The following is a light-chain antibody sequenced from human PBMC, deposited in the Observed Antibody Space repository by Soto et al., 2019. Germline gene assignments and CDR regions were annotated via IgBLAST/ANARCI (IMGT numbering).Light chain of an antibody. V-gene: IGKV3-20*01. J-gene: IGKJ2*03. CDR2: GAS. CDR1: QSVSSSY. Sequence: EIVLTQSPGTLSLSPGERATLSCRASQSVSSSYLAWYQQKPGQAPRLLIYGASRRATGIPDRFSGSGSGTDFTLTISRREPADFAVYYCQQFSSSPPYSFGQGTKLEIK. CDR3: QQFSSSPPYS.